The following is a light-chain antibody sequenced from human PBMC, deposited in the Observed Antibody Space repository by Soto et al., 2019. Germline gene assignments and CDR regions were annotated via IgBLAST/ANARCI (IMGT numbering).Light chain of an antibody. J-gene: IGLJ1*01. CDR3: CSYTSTDSLYV. V-gene: IGLV2-14*01. Sequence: QSALTQPASVSGSPGQSITISCTGSSSDVGPYNHVSWYQQYPGKAPQLIIYGVSDRPSGVSNRFSGSKSGTTASLTISGLQAEDEADYYCCSYTSTDSLYVLGTGTKVTVL. CDR2: GVS. CDR1: SSDVGPYNH.